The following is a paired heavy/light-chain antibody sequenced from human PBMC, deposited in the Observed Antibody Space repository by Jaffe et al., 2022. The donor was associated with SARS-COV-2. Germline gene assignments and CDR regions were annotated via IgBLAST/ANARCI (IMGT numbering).Light chain of an antibody. Sequence: DIVLTQSPATLSLSPGDRATLSCRASQSIGTYLAWYQQKSGQAPRLLIYDASNRATGISARFSGSGSGTDFTLTISSLEPDDFAVYYCQQRRSWWTFGQGTKVEIK. CDR2: DAS. CDR1: QSIGTY. J-gene: IGKJ1*01. V-gene: IGKV3-11*01. CDR3: QQRRSWWT.
Heavy chain of an antibody. Sequence: QVQLVQSGAQVREPGASVKVSCKASGYTFSTYYMHWVRQAPGQGLEWMAIVNPSLNTTSNAQKFQGRVTLTSDTSTSIVYMELSSLRSEDTAVYYCASGARGSYWYDYWGQGTLVSVSS. CDR1: GYTFSTYY. CDR2: VNPSLNTT. V-gene: IGHV1-46*01. CDR3: ASGARGSYWYDY. D-gene: IGHD6-19*01. J-gene: IGHJ4*02.